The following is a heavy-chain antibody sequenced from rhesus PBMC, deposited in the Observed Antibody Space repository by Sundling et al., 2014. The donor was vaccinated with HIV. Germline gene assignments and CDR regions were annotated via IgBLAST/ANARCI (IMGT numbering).Heavy chain of an antibody. V-gene: IGHV4S10*01. Sequence: QVQLQESGPGMVKPSETLSLTCAVSGGSISDSYRWSWIRQPPGKGLEWIGYIYGSSMSTNYNPSLQSRVTISRDTSKNQFSLKVYSVAAADTAVYHCARERQLVLFDYVGPGSPGHRLL. J-gene: IGHJ4*01. CDR3: ARERQLVLFDY. CDR1: GGSISDSYR. CDR2: IYGSSMST. D-gene: IGHD6-13*01.